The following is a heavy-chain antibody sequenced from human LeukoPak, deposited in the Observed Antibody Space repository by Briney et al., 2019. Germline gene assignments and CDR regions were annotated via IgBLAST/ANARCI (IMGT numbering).Heavy chain of an antibody. J-gene: IGHJ3*02. Sequence: SVKVSCKASGYTFTSYGISWVRQAPGQGLEWMGGIIPIFGTANYAQKFQGRVTITTDESTSTAYMELSSLRSEDTAVYYCARASRDGYQMRGWAFDIWGQGTMVTVSS. CDR1: GYTFTSYG. D-gene: IGHD5-24*01. V-gene: IGHV1-69*05. CDR2: IIPIFGTA. CDR3: ARASRDGYQMRGWAFDI.